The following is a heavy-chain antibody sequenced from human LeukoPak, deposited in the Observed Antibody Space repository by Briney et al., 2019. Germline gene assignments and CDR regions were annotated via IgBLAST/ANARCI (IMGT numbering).Heavy chain of an antibody. CDR2: ISAGSNYI. V-gene: IGHV3-21*01. J-gene: IGHJ4*02. Sequence: PGGSLRLSCAASGFTFDDYAMHWVRQAPGKGLEWVSSISAGSNYIYYGDSVKGRFTISRDNAKNSLYLQMSSLRAEDTAVYYCARDASTRCYLCEVDHWGQGTLVTVSS. D-gene: IGHD2-2*01. CDR3: ARDASTRCYLCEVDH. CDR1: GFTFDDYA.